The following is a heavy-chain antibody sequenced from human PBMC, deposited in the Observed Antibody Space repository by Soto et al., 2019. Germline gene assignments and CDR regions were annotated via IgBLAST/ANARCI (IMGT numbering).Heavy chain of an antibody. V-gene: IGHV3-30*18. CDR1: GFTFSSYG. Sequence: GGSLRLSCAASGFTFSSYGMHWVRQAPGKGLEWVAVISYDGSNKYYADSVKGRFTISRDNSKNTLYLQMNSLRAEDTAVYYCAKVRIVVVEPSGYGMDVWGQGTTVTVSS. CDR3: AKVRIVVVEPSGYGMDV. J-gene: IGHJ6*02. D-gene: IGHD2-15*01. CDR2: ISYDGSNK.